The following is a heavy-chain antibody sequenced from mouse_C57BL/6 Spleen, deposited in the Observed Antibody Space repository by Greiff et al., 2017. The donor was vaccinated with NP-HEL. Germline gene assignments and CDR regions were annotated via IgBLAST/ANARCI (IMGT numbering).Heavy chain of an antibody. J-gene: IGHJ2*01. CDR3: ARSRAPYYGSSYYFDY. Sequence: QVQLQQPGAELVKPGASVKMSWKASGYTFTSYWITWVKQRPGQGLEWIGDIYPGSGSTNYNEKFKRKATLTVDTSSSTAYMQLSSLTSEDSAVYDCARSRAPYYGSSYYFDYWGQGTTLTVSS. V-gene: IGHV1-55*01. CDR2: IYPGSGST. D-gene: IGHD1-1*01. CDR1: GYTFTSYW.